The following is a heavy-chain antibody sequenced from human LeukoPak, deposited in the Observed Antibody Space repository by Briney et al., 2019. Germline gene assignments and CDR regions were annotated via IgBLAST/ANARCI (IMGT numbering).Heavy chain of an antibody. CDR3: ARDVAGDDAFDI. D-gene: IGHD6-19*01. J-gene: IGHJ3*02. CDR2: IIPIFGTA. V-gene: IGHV1-69*13. Sequence: SVKVSCKASGGTFSSYAISWVRQAPGEGLEWMGGIIPIFGTANYAQKFQGRVTITADESTSTAYMELSSLRSEDTAVYYCARDVAGDDAFDIWGQGTTVTVSS. CDR1: GGTFSSYA.